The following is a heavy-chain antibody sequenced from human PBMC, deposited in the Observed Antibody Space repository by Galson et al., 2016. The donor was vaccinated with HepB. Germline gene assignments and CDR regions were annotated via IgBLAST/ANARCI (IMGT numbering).Heavy chain of an antibody. CDR3: ARAGSIFGVYDYYRMDV. CDR1: GFTFSDYY. CDR2: IASRGNVI. D-gene: IGHD3-3*01. J-gene: IGHJ6*04. Sequence: SLRLSCAASGFTFSDYYMSWIRQAPGKGLEWVSYIASRGNVIYDADPVKGRFTISRDNANDLLFLQMNSLRVEDTAVYYCARAGSIFGVYDYYRMDVWGKGTTVTVSS. V-gene: IGHV3-11*01.